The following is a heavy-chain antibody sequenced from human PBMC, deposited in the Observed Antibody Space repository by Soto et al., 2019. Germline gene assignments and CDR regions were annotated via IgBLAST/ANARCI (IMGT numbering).Heavy chain of an antibody. J-gene: IGHJ5*01. CDR3: ARWVGGSMSDNSGKYDS. V-gene: IGHV3-30*03. CDR1: GFTFSRNG. Sequence: QVQLVESGGGVVQPGTSLRLTCAGSGFTFSRNGMHWVRQAPGKGLEWVALVSYDGTKKYYVVSVKGRFTSSRDNSENTQYLQMISLRAEDTAVYYCARWVGGSMSDNSGKYDSWGQGTLVTVSS. CDR2: VSYDGTKK. D-gene: IGHD3-22*01.